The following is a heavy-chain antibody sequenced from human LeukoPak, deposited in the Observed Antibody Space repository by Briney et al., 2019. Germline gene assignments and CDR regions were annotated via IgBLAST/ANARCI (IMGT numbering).Heavy chain of an antibody. D-gene: IGHD3-22*01. Sequence: PGGSLRLSCAASGFTFSSYAMSWVRQAPGKGLEWVSAISGSGGSTYYADSVKGRFTISRVNSKNTLYLQMNSLRAEDTAVYYCAKDLATYYYDSSGYYSDTHGFDYWGQGTLVTVSS. V-gene: IGHV3-23*01. CDR1: GFTFSSYA. CDR2: ISGSGGST. CDR3: AKDLATYYYDSSGYYSDTHGFDY. J-gene: IGHJ4*02.